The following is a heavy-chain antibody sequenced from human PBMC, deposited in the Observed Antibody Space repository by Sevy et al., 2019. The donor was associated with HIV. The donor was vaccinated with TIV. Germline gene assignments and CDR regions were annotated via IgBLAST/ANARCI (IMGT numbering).Heavy chain of an antibody. CDR2: IRYDGSNK. J-gene: IGHJ4*02. CDR1: GFTFSTYG. D-gene: IGHD5-18*01. V-gene: IGHV3-30*02. CDR3: AKEYSYGYYFDY. Sequence: GGSLRLSCAASGFTFSTYGMHWVRQAPGKGLEWVAFIRYDGSNKYYADSVKGRFTISRDNSKNTLYLQMTSLRAEDTAVYYCAKEYSYGYYFDYWGQGTLVTVSS.